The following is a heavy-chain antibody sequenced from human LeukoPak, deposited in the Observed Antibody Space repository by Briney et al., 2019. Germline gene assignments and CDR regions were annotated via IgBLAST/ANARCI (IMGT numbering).Heavy chain of an antibody. Sequence: PSETLSLTCTVSGGSISSYYWSWIRQPPGKGLEWIGYIYYSGSTNYNPSLKSRVTISVDTSKNQFFLKLSSVTAADTAVYYCARNPGIAAAVDYWGQGTLVTVSS. CDR1: GGSISSYY. CDR3: ARNPGIAAAVDY. D-gene: IGHD6-13*01. CDR2: IYYSGST. J-gene: IGHJ4*02. V-gene: IGHV4-59*01.